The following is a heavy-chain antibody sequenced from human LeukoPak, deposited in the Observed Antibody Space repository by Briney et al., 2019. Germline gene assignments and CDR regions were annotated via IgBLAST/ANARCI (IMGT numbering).Heavy chain of an antibody. CDR1: GFTFSSYG. Sequence: PGGSLRLSCAASGFTFSSYGMHWIRQAPGKGLEWVAVIWYDGSNKYYADSVKGRFTISRDNSKNTLYLQMNSLRAEDTAVYYCARDRGVRGVIETFFDYWGQGTLVTVSS. CDR3: ARDRGVRGVIETFFDY. CDR2: IWYDGSNK. J-gene: IGHJ4*02. D-gene: IGHD3-10*01. V-gene: IGHV3-33*01.